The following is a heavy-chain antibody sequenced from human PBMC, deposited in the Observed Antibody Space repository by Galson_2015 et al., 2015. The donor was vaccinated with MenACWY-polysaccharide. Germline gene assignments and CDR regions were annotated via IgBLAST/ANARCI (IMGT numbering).Heavy chain of an antibody. CDR3: AREGSRIVFHASDT. J-gene: IGHJ3*02. D-gene: IGHD6-13*01. V-gene: IGHV3-33*01. CDR2: IQYDGSKI. Sequence: SLRLSCAASGSRFSNSGMHWVRQAPGKGLEWVAVIQYDGSKIVYADSVKGRFTISRDNSKNTLFLEINSLGAEDTAVYYCAREGSRIVFHASDTWGQGTMVTVSS. CDR1: GSRFSNSG.